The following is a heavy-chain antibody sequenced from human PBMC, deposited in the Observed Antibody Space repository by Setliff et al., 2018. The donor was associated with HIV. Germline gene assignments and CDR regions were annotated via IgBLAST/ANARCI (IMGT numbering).Heavy chain of an antibody. D-gene: IGHD3-22*01. V-gene: IGHV1-69*02. CDR1: GGTFSSYT. CDR2: IIPILGIA. Sequence: SVKVSCKASGGTFSSYTISWVRQAPGQGLEWMGRIIPILGIANYAQKFQGRVTITADKSTSTAYMELSSLRSEDTAVYYCARYERDGYYEYYYYGMDVWGQGTTVTVSS. J-gene: IGHJ6*02. CDR3: ARYERDGYYEYYYYGMDV.